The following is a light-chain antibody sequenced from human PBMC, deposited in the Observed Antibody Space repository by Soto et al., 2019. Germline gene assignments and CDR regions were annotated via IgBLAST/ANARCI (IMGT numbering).Light chain of an antibody. CDR2: QTS. Sequence: EIVLTQSPATLSSFPGDRVTLSCRASQYINTRLAWYQHRPGQAPRLLIYQTSIRAAGIPARFSASGTGTDFTLTISRLEPEDFALYYCQHYGRSPITFGQGTRLEIK. CDR1: QYINTR. V-gene: IGKV3-20*01. J-gene: IGKJ5*01. CDR3: QHYGRSPIT.